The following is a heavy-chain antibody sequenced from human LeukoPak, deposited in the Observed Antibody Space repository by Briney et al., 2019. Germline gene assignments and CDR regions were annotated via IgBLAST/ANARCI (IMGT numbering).Heavy chain of an antibody. J-gene: IGHJ4*02. CDR3: ARLRFLEWLLEDFDY. CDR1: GFTFSSYS. CDR2: ISSSSSYI. Sequence: GGSLRLSCAASGFTFSSYSMNWVRQAPGKGLEWVSSISSSSSYIYYADSVKGRFTISRDNAKNSLYPQMNSLRAEDTAVYYCARLRFLEWLLEDFDYWGQGTLVTVSS. D-gene: IGHD3-3*01. V-gene: IGHV3-21*01.